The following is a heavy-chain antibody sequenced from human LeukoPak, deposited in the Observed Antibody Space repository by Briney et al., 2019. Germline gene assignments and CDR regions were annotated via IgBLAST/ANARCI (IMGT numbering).Heavy chain of an antibody. CDR2: VRYGGST. Sequence: SETLSLTCTVSGGSISSNYWSWLRQPPGKGLEWIGYVRYGGSTNYNPSLKSRVTISVDTSKNQFSLKLSSVTAADTAVYYCARESDYVDYWGQGTLVTVSS. CDR3: ARESDYVDY. J-gene: IGHJ4*02. CDR1: GGSISSNY. V-gene: IGHV4-59*01.